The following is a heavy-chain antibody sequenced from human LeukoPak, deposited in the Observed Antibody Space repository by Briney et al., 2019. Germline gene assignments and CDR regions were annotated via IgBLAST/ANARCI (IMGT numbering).Heavy chain of an antibody. J-gene: IGHJ4*02. CDR2: IYPGNSDT. CDR3: AREEQSGSSWFAY. V-gene: IGHV5-51*01. D-gene: IGHD6-13*01. CDR1: GYSFTNYW. Sequence: GESLKISCKGSGYSFTNYWIGWVRQMPGKGLEWMAIIYPGNSDTRYSPSFQGQVTISADKSISTAYLQWSSLKASDTAMYYCAREEQSGSSWFAYWGQGTLVTVSS.